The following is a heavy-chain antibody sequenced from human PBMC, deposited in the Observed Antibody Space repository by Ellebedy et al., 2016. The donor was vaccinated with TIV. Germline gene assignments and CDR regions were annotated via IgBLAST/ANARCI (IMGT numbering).Heavy chain of an antibody. CDR1: GFPLSNIIMG. CDR3: ARTLMYCGGDCSYHFDY. J-gene: IGHJ4*02. CDR2: IFSKGEK. V-gene: IGHV2-26*01. Sequence: SGPTLVKPTETLTLTCTVSGFPLSNIIMGVSWFRQPPGKALEWLANIFSKGEKSYSTSLKSRLTISKDTAKSQVVLTMTNMDPVDTATYYCARTLMYCGGDCSYHFDYWGQGTLVPVSS. D-gene: IGHD2-21*02.